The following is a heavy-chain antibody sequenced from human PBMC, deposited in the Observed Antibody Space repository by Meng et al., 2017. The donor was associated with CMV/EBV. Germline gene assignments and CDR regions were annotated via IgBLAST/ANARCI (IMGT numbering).Heavy chain of an antibody. D-gene: IGHD3-10*01. CDR2: IYSGGSST. V-gene: IGHV3-23*03. J-gene: IGHJ6*02. CDR3: ARDGGQFGELSYGMDV. Sequence: GESLKISCAASGFTFSSYAMSWVRQAPGKGLEWVSVIYSGGSSTYYADSVKGRFTISRDNSKNTLYLQMNSLRAEDTAVYYCARDGGQFGELSYGMDVWGQGTTVTVSS. CDR1: GFTFSSYA.